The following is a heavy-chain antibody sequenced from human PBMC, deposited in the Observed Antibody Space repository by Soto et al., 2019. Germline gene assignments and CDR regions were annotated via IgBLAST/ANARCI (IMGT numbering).Heavy chain of an antibody. Sequence: GGSLRLSCAVPGFTFDDNAMPWVRQGPEKGLEWVSGINWKSDIGYADSVKGRFDISRDNAENSLYLQMNSLRAEDTALYYCVISIDRGPRTTFIYWGPGTQVTVST. J-gene: IGHJ4*02. D-gene: IGHD3-10*01. CDR3: VISIDRGPRTTFIY. V-gene: IGHV3-9*01. CDR1: GFTFDDNA. CDR2: INWKSDI.